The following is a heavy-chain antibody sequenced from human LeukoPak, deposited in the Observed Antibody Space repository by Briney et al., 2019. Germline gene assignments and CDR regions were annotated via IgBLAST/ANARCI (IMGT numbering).Heavy chain of an antibody. CDR3: GRLWTV. V-gene: IGHV4-39*01. CDR1: GGSISSSSYY. J-gene: IGHJ3*01. CDR2: VYYSGST. D-gene: IGHD2-21*01. Sequence: SETLSLTCTVSGGSISSSSYYWGWIRQPPGKGPEWIGSVYYSGSTYYNPSLKSRVTISVDTSKNQVSLKLSSVTAADTAVYYCGRLWTVWGQGTMVTVSS.